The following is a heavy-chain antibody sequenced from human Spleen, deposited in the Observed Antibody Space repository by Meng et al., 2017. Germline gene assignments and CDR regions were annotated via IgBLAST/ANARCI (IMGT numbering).Heavy chain of an antibody. D-gene: IGHD6-19*01. V-gene: IGHV3-48*03. Sequence: GGSLRLSCAASGFTFSNYEMNWVRQAPGKGLEWVSYIGSSGTTTYYADSVKGRFTISRDNSKNTLYLQMNSLRAEDTAVYYCARDREAVAGPYYFDYWGQGTLVTVSS. J-gene: IGHJ4*02. CDR1: GFTFSNYE. CDR3: ARDREAVAGPYYFDY. CDR2: IGSSGTTT.